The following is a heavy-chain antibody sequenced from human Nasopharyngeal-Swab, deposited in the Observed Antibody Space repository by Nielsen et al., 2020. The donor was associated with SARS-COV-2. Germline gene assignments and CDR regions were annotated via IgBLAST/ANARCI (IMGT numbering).Heavy chain of an antibody. CDR1: GFTFSSYW. CDR3: ARSSPKTKGMHDY. CDR2: INSDGSST. J-gene: IGHJ4*02. D-gene: IGHD1-7*01. V-gene: IGHV3-74*01. Sequence: GESLKISCAASGFTFSSYWMHWVRQAPGKGLVWVSRINSDGSSTSYADSVKGRFTISRDNAKNTLYLQMNSLRAEDTAVYHCARSSPKTKGMHDYWGQGTLVTVSS.